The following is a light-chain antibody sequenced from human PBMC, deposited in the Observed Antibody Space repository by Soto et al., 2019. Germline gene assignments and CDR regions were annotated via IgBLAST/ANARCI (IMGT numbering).Light chain of an antibody. Sequence: EIVLTQSPATLSLSPGERATLSCRASQSVSKYLAWFQQKPGQPPRLLIYDASIRATGIPARFSGSGSETDFTLTISSLEPEDSAIYYCQQRATRVTFGQATRLEIK. V-gene: IGKV3-11*01. CDR1: QSVSKY. CDR3: QQRATRVT. J-gene: IGKJ5*01. CDR2: DAS.